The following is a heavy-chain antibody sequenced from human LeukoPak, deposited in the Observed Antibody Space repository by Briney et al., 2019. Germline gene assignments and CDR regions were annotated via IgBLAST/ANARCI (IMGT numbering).Heavy chain of an antibody. CDR2: IYSGGGT. J-gene: IGHJ4*02. V-gene: IGHV3-53*01. CDR3: ARYRNYYDSSGYYPFDY. D-gene: IGHD3-22*01. CDR1: GFTFSSYE. Sequence: GGSLRLSCAASGFTFSSYEMSWVRQAPGKGLQWVSDIYSGGGTYYADSVKGRFTISRDNSKNTLYLQMNSLRAEDTAVYYCARYRNYYDSSGYYPFDYWGQGTLVTVSS.